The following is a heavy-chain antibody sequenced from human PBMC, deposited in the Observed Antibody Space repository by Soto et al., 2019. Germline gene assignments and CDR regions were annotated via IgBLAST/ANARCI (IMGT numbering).Heavy chain of an antibody. Sequence: EVQLVESGGGLVQPGGSLRLSCAASGLTVRSNFMTWVRQAPGKGLEWVSLIYSGGSTYYPDCVKGRFTISRDKSKNTRYLEMNSLRAEDTAVYYCARVGITTDAFDLWGQGTMVTVSS. D-gene: IGHD3-10*01. V-gene: IGHV3-66*01. J-gene: IGHJ3*01. CDR1: GLTVRSNF. CDR3: ARVGITTDAFDL. CDR2: IYSGGST.